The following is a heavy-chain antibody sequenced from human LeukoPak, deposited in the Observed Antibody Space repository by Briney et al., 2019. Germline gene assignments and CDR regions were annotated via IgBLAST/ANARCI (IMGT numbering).Heavy chain of an antibody. Sequence: ASVKVSCKASGYTFTGYYMHWVRQAPGQGLEWMGGIIPIFGTANYAQKLQGRVTMTTDTSTSTAYMELRSLRSDDTAMYYCARERRGYSGYDYYHYYYMDVWGKGTTVTVSS. V-gene: IGHV1-18*04. J-gene: IGHJ6*03. CDR3: ARERRGYSGYDYYHYYYMDV. D-gene: IGHD5-12*01. CDR1: GYTFTGYY. CDR2: IIPIFGTA.